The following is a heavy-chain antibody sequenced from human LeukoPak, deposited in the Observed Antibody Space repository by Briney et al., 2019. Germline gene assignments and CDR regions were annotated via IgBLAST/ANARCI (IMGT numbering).Heavy chain of an antibody. D-gene: IGHD3-10*01. CDR3: ARHGPRTSGSYFFLTQTNNNWFDP. CDR2: IYPGDSDT. J-gene: IGHJ5*02. V-gene: IGHV5-51*01. Sequence: GESLKISCKGSGYSFTSYWIGWVRQMPGKGLEWMGIIYPGDSDTRYSPSFQGQVTISADKSISTAYLQWSSLKASDTAMYYCARHGPRTSGSYFFLTQTNNNWFDPWGQGTLVTVSS. CDR1: GYSFTSYW.